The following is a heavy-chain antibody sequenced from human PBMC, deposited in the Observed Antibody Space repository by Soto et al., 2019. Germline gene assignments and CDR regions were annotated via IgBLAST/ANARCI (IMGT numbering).Heavy chain of an antibody. V-gene: IGHV3-23*01. CDR2: VSNSGSST. J-gene: IGHJ4*02. CDR1: GFTFRDYA. Sequence: EVQLSDSGGGLVQPGGPLRLSCAASGFTFRDYAMSWVRQAPGRGLEWVSGVSNSGSSTYYADSVKGRFTISRDNSKNTLYLQMNSLRAEDTAVYYCAKHSRETTTCCGEDSGQATRVTVSS. CDR3: AKHSRETTTCCGED. D-gene: IGHD2-2*01.